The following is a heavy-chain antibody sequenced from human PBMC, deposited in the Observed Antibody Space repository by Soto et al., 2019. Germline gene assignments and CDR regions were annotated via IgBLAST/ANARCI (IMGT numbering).Heavy chain of an antibody. Sequence: SETLSLTCSVSGGFISSNYWSWIRKPPGKGLEWIGYISNSGITNYNPSLKSRVTISVDTSKNQFFLKLTSVTAADTAVYYCARNHGYYGMDVWGQGTTVTVSS. CDR2: ISNSGIT. J-gene: IGHJ6*02. V-gene: IGHV4-59*01. CDR1: GGFISSNY. CDR3: ARNHGYYGMDV.